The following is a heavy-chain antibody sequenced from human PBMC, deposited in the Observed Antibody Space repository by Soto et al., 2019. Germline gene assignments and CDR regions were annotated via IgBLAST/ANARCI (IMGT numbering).Heavy chain of an antibody. CDR1: GFSRSSSGVG. CDR3: ARGGWTTYYSPFFDY. CDR2: IYWDDDK. V-gene: IGHV2-5*02. D-gene: IGHD3-10*01. J-gene: IGHJ4*02. Sequence: QITLKESGPTLVRPTQTLTLNCTFSGFSRSSSGVGVGWIRQPPGKALEWLALIYWDDDKRYSPSLKSRLTITKDTSKNQVVLTLTKLDTVDTATYYCARGGWTTYYSPFFDYWGQGTLVTVSS.